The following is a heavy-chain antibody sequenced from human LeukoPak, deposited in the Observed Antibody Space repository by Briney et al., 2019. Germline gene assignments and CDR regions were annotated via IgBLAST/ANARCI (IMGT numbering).Heavy chain of an antibody. CDR3: PTKQWLAPPPDS. J-gene: IGHJ4*02. CDR2: MKTDGTVT. Sequence: GGPLSLSCAASGFPFSKYWVLWLPHAPGKAREGVSRMKTDGTVTLCADSEKGRFTVPRDNAENTVFLQVNSERDEDRTVFCCPTKQWLAPPPDSWGQGTPVTVSS. V-gene: IGHV3-74*01. D-gene: IGHD6-19*01. CDR1: GFPFSKYW.